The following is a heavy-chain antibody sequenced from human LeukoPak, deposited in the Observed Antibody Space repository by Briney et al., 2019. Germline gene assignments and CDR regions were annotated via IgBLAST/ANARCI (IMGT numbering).Heavy chain of an antibody. CDR1: GFTFSTYD. V-gene: IGHV3-13*04. CDR2: IGTAGDT. J-gene: IGHJ6*02. D-gene: IGHD2-15*01. Sequence: PGGSLRLSCAASGFTFSTYDMNWVRQGTGKGLEWVSGIGTAGDTHYLGSVKGRFTISRENAKNSLHLQMNSLRAGDTAVYYCARSAHCSGGSCYLNIYGMDVWGQGTTVTVSS. CDR3: ARSAHCSGGSCYLNIYGMDV.